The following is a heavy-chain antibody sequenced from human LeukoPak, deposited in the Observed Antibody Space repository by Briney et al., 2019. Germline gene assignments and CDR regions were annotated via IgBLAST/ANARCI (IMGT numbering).Heavy chain of an antibody. D-gene: IGHD6-19*01. V-gene: IGHV4-39*07. CDR2: IYYSGST. Sequence: SETLSLTCTVSGGSISSSSYYWGWIRQPPGKGLEWIGSIYYSGSTYYNPSLKSRVTISVDTSKNQFSLKLSSVTAADTAVYYCARDKGSGWGPFDYWGQGTLVTVSS. CDR1: GGSISSSSYY. CDR3: ARDKGSGWGPFDY. J-gene: IGHJ4*02.